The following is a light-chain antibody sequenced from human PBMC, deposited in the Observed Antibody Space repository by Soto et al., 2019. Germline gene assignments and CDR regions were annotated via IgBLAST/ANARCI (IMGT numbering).Light chain of an antibody. Sequence: DIQMTQSPSSLSASVGDRVTITCRASQDISSYLAWYQQKPGKVPKLLIYAASTLQSGVPSRFSGSGSGTDFTLTISSLQPGDVATYFCQKYNSAPRTFGQGTKVDI. CDR2: AAS. CDR1: QDISSY. J-gene: IGKJ1*01. V-gene: IGKV1-27*01. CDR3: QKYNSAPRT.